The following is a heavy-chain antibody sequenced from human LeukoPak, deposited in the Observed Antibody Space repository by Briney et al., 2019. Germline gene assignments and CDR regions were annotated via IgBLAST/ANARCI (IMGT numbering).Heavy chain of an antibody. Sequence: TLSLTCAVSGGSISSGGYSWSWIRQPPGKGLEWIGYIYHSGSTYYNPSLKSRVTISVDRSKSQFSLKLSSVTAADTAVYYCARTQYYYDSSGYQLGPLIDYWGQGTLVTVSS. CDR2: IYHSGST. V-gene: IGHV4-30-2*01. CDR3: ARTQYYYDSSGYQLGPLIDY. J-gene: IGHJ4*02. D-gene: IGHD3-22*01. CDR1: GGSISSGGYS.